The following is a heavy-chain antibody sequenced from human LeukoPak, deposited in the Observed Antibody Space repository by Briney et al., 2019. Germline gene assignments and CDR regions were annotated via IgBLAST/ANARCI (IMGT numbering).Heavy chain of an antibody. Sequence: PGGSLRLSCTASGFTFGDYAMSWVRQAPGKGLEWVAFIRYDGSNKYYADSVKGRFTISRDNSKNTLYLQMNSLRTEDTAVYYCATATIFGVVLYYWGQGTLVTVSS. V-gene: IGHV3-30*02. CDR3: ATATIFGVVLYY. J-gene: IGHJ4*02. CDR1: GFTFGDYA. CDR2: IRYDGSNK. D-gene: IGHD3-3*01.